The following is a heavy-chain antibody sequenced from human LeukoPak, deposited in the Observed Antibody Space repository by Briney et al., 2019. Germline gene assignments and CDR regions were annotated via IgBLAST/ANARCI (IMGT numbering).Heavy chain of an antibody. J-gene: IGHJ5*02. V-gene: IGHV4-34*01. CDR2: INHSGST. D-gene: IGHD2-2*02. Sequence: SETLSLTCAVYGGSFSGYYWSWIRQPPGKGLEWIGEINHSGSTNYNPSLKSRVTISVDTSKNQFSLKLSSVTAADTAVYYCARGRRVGIVVVPAAIPVIPTAGNWFDPWGQGTLVTVS. CDR1: GGSFSGYY. CDR3: ARGRRVGIVVVPAAIPVIPTAGNWFDP.